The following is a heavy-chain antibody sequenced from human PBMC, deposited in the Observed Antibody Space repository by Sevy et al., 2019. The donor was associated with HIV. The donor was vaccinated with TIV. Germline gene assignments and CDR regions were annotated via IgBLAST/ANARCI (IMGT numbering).Heavy chain of an antibody. J-gene: IGHJ4*02. Sequence: GGSLRLSCAASGFTFSSYAMHWVRQAPGKGLEWVAVISYDGSNKYYADSVKGRFTISRDNSKNTLYLQMNSLRAEDTAVYYCARAGSSSWFLGYWGQRTLVTVSS. CDR3: ARAGSSSWFLGY. V-gene: IGHV3-30-3*01. CDR1: GFTFSSYA. D-gene: IGHD6-13*01. CDR2: ISYDGSNK.